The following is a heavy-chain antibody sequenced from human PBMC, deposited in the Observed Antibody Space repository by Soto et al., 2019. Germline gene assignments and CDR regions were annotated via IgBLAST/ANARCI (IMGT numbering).Heavy chain of an antibody. CDR1: GGSISSGVYY. J-gene: IGHJ6*02. D-gene: IGHD3-22*01. Sequence: SETLSLTCTVSGGSISSGVYYWIWIRQHPGKGLEWIGYIYYSGSTYYNPSLKSRVTISVDTSKNQFSLKLSSVTAADTAVYYCARAPITMIVVVAVLDYGMDVWGQGTTVTVSS. CDR2: IYYSGST. CDR3: ARAPITMIVVVAVLDYGMDV. V-gene: IGHV4-31*03.